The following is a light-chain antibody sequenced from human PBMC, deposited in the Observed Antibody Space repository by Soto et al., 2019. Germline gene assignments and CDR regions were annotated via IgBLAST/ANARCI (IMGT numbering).Light chain of an antibody. V-gene: IGKV1-5*03. CDR1: QTISSW. Sequence: DIQMTRSASSLSASVGARVTIICRASQTISSWLAWYQQKPGKAPKLLIYKASTLKSGVPSRFSGSGSGTEFTLTISSLQTDDFATYYCQHYNSYSEAFGQGTKVDIK. J-gene: IGKJ1*01. CDR3: QHYNSYSEA. CDR2: KAS.